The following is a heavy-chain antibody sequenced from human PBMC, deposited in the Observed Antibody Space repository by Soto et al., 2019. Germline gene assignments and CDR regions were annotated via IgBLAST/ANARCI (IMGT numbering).Heavy chain of an antibody. V-gene: IGHV1-46*01. CDR3: AKGGPYSGYDSNDAFDI. Sequence: ASVKVSCKASGYTFTSYYMHWVRQAPGQGLEWMGIINPSGGSTSYAQKFQGRVTMTRDTSTSTVYMELSSLRSEDTAVYYCAKGGPYSGYDSNDAFDIWGQGTMVTV. CDR1: GYTFTSYY. CDR2: INPSGGST. J-gene: IGHJ3*02. D-gene: IGHD5-12*01.